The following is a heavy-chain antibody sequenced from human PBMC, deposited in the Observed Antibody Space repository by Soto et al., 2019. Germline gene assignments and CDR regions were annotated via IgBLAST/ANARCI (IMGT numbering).Heavy chain of an antibody. V-gene: IGHV4-39*01. J-gene: IGHJ4*02. Sequence: QLQLQESGPGLVKPSETLSLTCTVSGGSISSSSYYWGWIRQPPGKGLEWIGSIYYSWSTYYNPSLKSRVTISVDTSKNQFSLKLSSVTAADTAVYYCARSIAAAGTSDYWGQGTLVTVSS. D-gene: IGHD6-13*01. CDR3: ARSIAAAGTSDY. CDR1: GGSISSSSYY. CDR2: IYYSWST.